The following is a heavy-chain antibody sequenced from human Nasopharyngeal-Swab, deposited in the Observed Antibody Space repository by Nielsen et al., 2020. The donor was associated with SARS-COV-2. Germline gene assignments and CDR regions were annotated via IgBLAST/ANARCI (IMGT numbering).Heavy chain of an antibody. CDR2: IYWDDDK. D-gene: IGHD3-22*01. CDR3: AHIDYYYDSSGYPDDAFDI. V-gene: IGHV2-5*02. Sequence: WIRQSPGQALEWLALIYWDDDKRYSPSLKSRLTITKDTSKNQVVLTMTNMDPVDTATYYCAHIDYYYDSSGYPDDAFDIWGQGTMVTVSS. J-gene: IGHJ3*02.